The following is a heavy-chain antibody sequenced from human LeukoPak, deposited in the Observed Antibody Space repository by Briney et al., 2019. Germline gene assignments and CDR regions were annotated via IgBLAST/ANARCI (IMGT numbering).Heavy chain of an antibody. CDR3: ARDSEIAAAAGYFDY. Sequence: GGSLRLSCAASGFTFSSYAMHWVRQAPGKGLEWVAVISYDGSNKYYADSVKGRFTISRDNSKNTLYLQMNSLRAEDTAVYYCARDSEIAAAAGYFDYWGQGTLVTVSS. V-gene: IGHV3-30-3*01. CDR2: ISYDGSNK. J-gene: IGHJ4*02. CDR1: GFTFSSYA. D-gene: IGHD6-13*01.